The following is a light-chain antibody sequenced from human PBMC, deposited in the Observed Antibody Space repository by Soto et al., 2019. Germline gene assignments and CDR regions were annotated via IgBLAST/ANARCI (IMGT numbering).Light chain of an antibody. CDR2: DAS. Sequence: EVVMTQSPATLSLSPGERATLSCRASQSVSSYLAWYQQKPGQAPRLLIYDASNRATGTPARFSGSASGTDFTLTISSLEPDDFAVYYCHQRSKWPWTFGQGTKVEIK. J-gene: IGKJ1*01. CDR1: QSVSSY. V-gene: IGKV3-11*01. CDR3: HQRSKWPWT.